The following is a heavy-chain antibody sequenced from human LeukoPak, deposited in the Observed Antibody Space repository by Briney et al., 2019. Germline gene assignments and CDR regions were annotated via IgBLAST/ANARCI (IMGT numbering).Heavy chain of an antibody. Sequence: PGGSLRLPCAGSGFTFSSYGMHWVRQAPGKGLEWMAFIRSDGSNKYYADSVKGRFTISRDNSKNTLYLQMNSLRADDTAVYYCARASRGNSAIGYWGQGTLVTVSS. V-gene: IGHV3-30*02. D-gene: IGHD4-23*01. CDR1: GFTFSSYG. J-gene: IGHJ4*02. CDR2: IRSDGSNK. CDR3: ARASRGNSAIGY.